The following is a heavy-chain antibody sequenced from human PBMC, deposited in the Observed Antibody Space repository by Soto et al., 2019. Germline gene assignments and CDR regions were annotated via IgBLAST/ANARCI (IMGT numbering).Heavy chain of an antibody. CDR1: GGSFSGYY. D-gene: IGHD1-26*01. J-gene: IGHJ5*02. V-gene: IGHV4-34*01. CDR3: ARGGLRGGATTILKKFDP. CDR2: INHSGST. Sequence: SETLSLTCAVYGGSFSGYYWSWIRQPPGKGLEWIGEINHSGSTNYNPSLKSRVTISVDTSKNQFSLKLSSVTAADTAVYYCARGGLRGGATTILKKFDPWGQGTLVTV.